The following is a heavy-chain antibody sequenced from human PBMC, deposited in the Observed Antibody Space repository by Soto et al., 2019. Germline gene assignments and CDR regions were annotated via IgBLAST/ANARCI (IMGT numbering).Heavy chain of an antibody. V-gene: IGHV3-23*01. Sequence: DVQLLESGGGLVQPGGSLRLSCVASGFSFSTYAMSWVRQPPGKGLEWVSVISGSDGSTYYADSVKGRFTISRDNSKNTLYLQMNSLRAEDTAVYYCAKDRERDAWCEDYWGQGTLVTVSS. J-gene: IGHJ4*02. CDR3: AKDRERDAWCEDY. CDR2: ISGSDGST. D-gene: IGHD2-8*02. CDR1: GFSFSTYA.